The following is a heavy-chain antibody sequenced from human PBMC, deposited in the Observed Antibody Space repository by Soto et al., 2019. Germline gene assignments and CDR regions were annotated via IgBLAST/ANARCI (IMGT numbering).Heavy chain of an antibody. V-gene: IGHV1-18*04. CDR3: ARDLSSGSSSAHNWFDP. J-gene: IGHJ5*02. D-gene: IGHD6-6*01. CDR2: ISAYNGNT. CDR1: GYTFTSYG. Sequence: ASVKVSCKASGYTFTSYGISWVRQAPGQGLEWMGWISAYNGNTNYAQKLQGRVTMTTDTSTSTAYMELRGLRSDDTAAYYCARDLSSGSSSAHNWFDPWGQGTLVTVSS.